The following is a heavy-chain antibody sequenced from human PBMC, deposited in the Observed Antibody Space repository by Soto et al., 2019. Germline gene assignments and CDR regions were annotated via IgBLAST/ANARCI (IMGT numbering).Heavy chain of an antibody. D-gene: IGHD3-9*01. V-gene: IGHV1-69*13. CDR3: ARAISPRPPRLYWFDP. CDR2: INPIFGTA. Sequence: SVKVSCKASGGSISSNEISWVRQAPGQGLEWMGGINPIFGTATYAQRFQGRVTITADESTNTAYVELTSLTSEDTATYYCARAISPRPPRLYWFDPWGQGTLVTVSS. J-gene: IGHJ5*02. CDR1: GGSISSNE.